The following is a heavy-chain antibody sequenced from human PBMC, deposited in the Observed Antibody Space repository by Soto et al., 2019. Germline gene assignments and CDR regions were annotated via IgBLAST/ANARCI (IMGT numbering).Heavy chain of an antibody. CDR3: VKDPRAARSHAFDI. D-gene: IGHD6-6*01. CDR1: GFTFSSYA. V-gene: IGHV3-64D*08. Sequence: GGSLRLSCSASGFTFSSYAMHWVRQAPGKGLEYVSAISSNGGSTYSDSVKGRFTISRDNSKNTLYLQMSSLRAEDTAVYYCVKDPRAARSHAFDIWGQGTMVTVSS. CDR2: ISSNGGST. J-gene: IGHJ3*02.